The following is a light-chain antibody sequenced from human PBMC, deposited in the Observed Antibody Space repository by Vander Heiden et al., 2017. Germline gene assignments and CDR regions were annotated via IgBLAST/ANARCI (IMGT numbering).Light chain of an antibody. Sequence: QYVLTKPPSASGTPGQRVTISCSGGSSNVGSQYVNWYQQLPQTAPKVLIYTSVQRPSGVPDRFSGSKSGTSASLAISGLQPDDEATYYCAAWDVSLNVWMFGGGTKLTVL. J-gene: IGLJ3*02. CDR2: TSV. V-gene: IGLV1-44*01. CDR3: AAWDVSLNVWM. CDR1: SSNVGSQY.